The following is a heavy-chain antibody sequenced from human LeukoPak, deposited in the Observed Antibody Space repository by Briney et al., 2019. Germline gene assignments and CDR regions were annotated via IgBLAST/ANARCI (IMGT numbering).Heavy chain of an antibody. Sequence: GGSLRLSCAASGFSVSVNFVRWVRQAPGKGLEWVSILSDADSTYYKDRVKSRFAISRDNSKNTLYLQMDSLRAEETAVYYCARPHSHAYPYAFDVWGQGTMVTVSS. D-gene: IGHD3-16*01. V-gene: IGHV3-66*01. CDR2: LSDADST. CDR1: GFSVSVNF. CDR3: ARPHSHAYPYAFDV. J-gene: IGHJ3*01.